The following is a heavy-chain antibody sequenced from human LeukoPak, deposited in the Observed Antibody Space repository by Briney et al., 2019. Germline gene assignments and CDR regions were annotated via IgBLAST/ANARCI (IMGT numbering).Heavy chain of an antibody. V-gene: IGHV3-64*04. CDR2: ISSNGGST. Sequence: GGSLRLSCAASGFTFSSYAMHWVRQAPGKGLEYVSAISSNGGSTYYADSVKGRFTISRDNSKNTLYLQMNSLRAEDTAVYYCAKGSDYDSSGYSPYFDYWGQGTLVTVSS. CDR3: AKGSDYDSSGYSPYFDY. CDR1: GFTFSSYA. D-gene: IGHD3-22*01. J-gene: IGHJ4*02.